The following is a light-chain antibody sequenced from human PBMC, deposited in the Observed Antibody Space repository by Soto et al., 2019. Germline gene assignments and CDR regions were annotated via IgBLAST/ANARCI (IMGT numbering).Light chain of an antibody. J-gene: IGKJ2*02. CDR3: HQYYSYPRT. V-gene: IGKV1-8*01. CDR1: QGISSY. CDR2: AAS. Sequence: AIRMTQSPSSFSASTGDRVTITCRASQGISSYLAWYQQKPGKAPKLLIYAASTFQSGVPSRFSGSGSGTDFPLTISCLQSEDFATYYCHQYYSYPRTFGQGTKLEIK.